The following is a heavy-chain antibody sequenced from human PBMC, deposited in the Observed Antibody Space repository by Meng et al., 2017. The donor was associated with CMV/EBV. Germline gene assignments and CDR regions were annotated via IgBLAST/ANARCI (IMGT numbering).Heavy chain of an antibody. D-gene: IGHD1-14*01. V-gene: IGHV4-30-4*08. CDR2: IYYSGST. J-gene: IGHJ4*02. CDR1: GGSISSGDYY. Sequence: QVPLQEAGPGLVKPSQTLALTCTVSGGSISSGDYYWSWIRQPPGKGLEWIGYIYYSGSTYYNPSLKSRVTISVDTSKNQFSLKLSSVTAADTAVYYCARVMGPNRTPYYFDYWGQGTLVTASS. CDR3: ARVMGPNRTPYYFDY.